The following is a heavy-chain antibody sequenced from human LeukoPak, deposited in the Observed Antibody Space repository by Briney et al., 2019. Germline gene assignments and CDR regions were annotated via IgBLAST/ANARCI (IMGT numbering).Heavy chain of an antibody. CDR1: GGSISSYH. CDR3: ARGGSAAAGRIIDY. V-gene: IGHV4-59*12. CDR2: MYYSGST. J-gene: IGHJ4*02. D-gene: IGHD6-13*01. Sequence: PSETLSLTCTVSGGSISSYHWSWIRQPPGKGLEWIGNMYYSGSTNYNPSLRSRVTISVDTSKNQFSLQLNSVTPEDTAVYYCARGGSAAAGRIIDYWGQGTLVTVSS.